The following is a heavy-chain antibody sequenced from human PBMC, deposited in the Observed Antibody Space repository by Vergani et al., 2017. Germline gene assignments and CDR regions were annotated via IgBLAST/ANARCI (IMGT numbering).Heavy chain of an antibody. CDR3: ARGSPRMVVVPAARARNWFDP. CDR1: GGSISSGGYY. D-gene: IGHD2-2*01. J-gene: IGHJ5*02. CDR2: IYYSGST. V-gene: IGHV4-31*03. Sequence: QVQLQESGPGLVKPSQTLSLTCTVSGGSISSGGYYWSWIRQHPGKGLEWIGYIYYSGSTYYNPSLKSRVTISVDTSKNQFSLKLSSVTAADTAVYYWARGSPRMVVVPAARARNWFDPWGQGTLVTVSS.